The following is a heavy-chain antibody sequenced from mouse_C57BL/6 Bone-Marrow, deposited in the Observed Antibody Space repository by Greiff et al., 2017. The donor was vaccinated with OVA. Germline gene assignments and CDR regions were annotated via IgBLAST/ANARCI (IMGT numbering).Heavy chain of an antibody. V-gene: IGHV2-9-1*01. CDR3: ARNTNYGKGGDYFDY. CDR1: GFSLTSYA. D-gene: IGHD1-1*01. Sequence: VKLQESGPGLVAPSQSLSITCTVSGFSLTSYAISWVRQPPGKGLEWLGVIWTGGGTNYNSALKSRLSISKDNSKSQVFLKMNSLQTDDTARYYCARNTNYGKGGDYFDYWGQGTTLTVSS. CDR2: IWTGGGT. J-gene: IGHJ2*01.